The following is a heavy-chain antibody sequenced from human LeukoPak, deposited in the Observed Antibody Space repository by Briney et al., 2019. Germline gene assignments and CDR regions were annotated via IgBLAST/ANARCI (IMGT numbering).Heavy chain of an antibody. J-gene: IGHJ4*02. CDR2: ISNNGVSK. Sequence: GGSLRLSCAASGFTFSSYAMSWVRQAPGKGLEWVSHISNNGVSKSYADSVKGRYTISRDNSKNTLYLQLNSLRAEDTAVYYCAKPHTPYCSGGTCYLFDFWGQGTLVTVPS. CDR3: AKPHTPYCSGGTCYLFDF. CDR1: GFTFSSYA. D-gene: IGHD2-15*01. V-gene: IGHV3-23*01.